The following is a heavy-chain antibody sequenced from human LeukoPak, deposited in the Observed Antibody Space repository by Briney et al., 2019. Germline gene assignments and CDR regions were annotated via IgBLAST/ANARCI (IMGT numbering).Heavy chain of an antibody. Sequence: SETLSLTCTVSGGSISSSNYYWSWIRQPPGKGLEWIGEINHSGSTNYNPSLKSRVTISVDTSKNQFSLKLSSVTAADTAVYYCASQAPYYYGSGSFSSRSGYWGQGTLVTVSS. CDR1: GGSISSSNYY. CDR3: ASQAPYYYGSGSFSSRSGY. D-gene: IGHD3-10*01. V-gene: IGHV4-39*07. CDR2: INHSGST. J-gene: IGHJ4*02.